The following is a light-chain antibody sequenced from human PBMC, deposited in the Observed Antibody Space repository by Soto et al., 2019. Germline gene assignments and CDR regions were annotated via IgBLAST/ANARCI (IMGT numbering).Light chain of an antibody. CDR3: AAWDDSLSGVV. V-gene: IGLV1-47*01. CDR2: RNN. J-gene: IGLJ2*01. Sequence: QSVLTQPPSASGTPGQRVTISCSGTSSNIGNNYVNWYQQLPGTAPKLLIYRNNQRPSGVPDRFSGSKSGTSASLAISGLRSEDEADYYCAAWDDSLSGVVFGGGTQLTVL. CDR1: SSNIGNNY.